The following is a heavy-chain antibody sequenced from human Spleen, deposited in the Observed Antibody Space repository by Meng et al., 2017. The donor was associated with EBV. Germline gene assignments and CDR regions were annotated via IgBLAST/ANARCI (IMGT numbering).Heavy chain of an antibody. V-gene: IGHV4-4*02. D-gene: IGHD2-21*01. CDR2: IYESGST. Sequence: GRRQGHGPGLGEPWGTRSLPRCGSGGSISWSNWWSWVRQPPGKGLEWIGEIYESGSTNYNPSLESRVSISVDTSKHQLSLKMTSVTAADTAVYYCARLDTYCGGECFPFDNWGQGNLVTVSS. CDR3: ARLDTYCGGECFPFDN. J-gene: IGHJ4*02. CDR1: GGSISWSNW.